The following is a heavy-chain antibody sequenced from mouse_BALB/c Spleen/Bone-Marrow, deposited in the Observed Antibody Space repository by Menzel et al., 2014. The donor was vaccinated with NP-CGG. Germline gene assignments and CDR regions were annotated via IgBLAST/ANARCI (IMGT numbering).Heavy chain of an antibody. V-gene: IGHV7-3*02. J-gene: IGHJ4*01. CDR3: ARFPMDY. CDR2: IRNKAYGYTT. CDR1: GFTFTDYY. Sequence: EVKLVESGGGLVQPGGSLRLSCTTSGFTFTDYYMSWVRQPPGKALEWLAFIRNKAYGYTTEYSASVRGRFTISRDNSQSILYLQMNPLRAEDSATYYCARFPMDYWGQGTSVTASS.